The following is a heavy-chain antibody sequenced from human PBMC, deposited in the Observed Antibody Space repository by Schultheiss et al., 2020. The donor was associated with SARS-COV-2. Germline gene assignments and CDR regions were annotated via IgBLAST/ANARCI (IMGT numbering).Heavy chain of an antibody. CDR2: ISWNSGSI. Sequence: GGSLRLSCAASGFTFSSYSMNWVRQAPGKGLEWVSGISWNSGSIGYADSVKGRFTISRDNAKNSLYLQMNSLRAEDTAVYYCARESGNANLDYWGQGTLVTVSS. V-gene: IGHV3-21*04. J-gene: IGHJ4*02. CDR1: GFTFSSYS. CDR3: ARESGNANLDY. D-gene: IGHD4-23*01.